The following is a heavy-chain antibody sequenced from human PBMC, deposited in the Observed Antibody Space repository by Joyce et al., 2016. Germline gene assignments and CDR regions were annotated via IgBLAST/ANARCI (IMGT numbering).Heavy chain of an antibody. D-gene: IGHD6-19*01. CDR3: ARSTTGWSFDY. Sequence: EVQLVQSGAEVKKPGDSLKISCKVSGYTFTSKWIGWVRQMAGKGLDWMAVIFPGDSDRRYSPSFEGQVTISVDKSISTAYLQWSSLNASDTAVYYCARSTTGWSFDYWGQGTPVTVSP. J-gene: IGHJ4*02. CDR1: GYTFTSKW. V-gene: IGHV5-51*01. CDR2: IFPGDSDR.